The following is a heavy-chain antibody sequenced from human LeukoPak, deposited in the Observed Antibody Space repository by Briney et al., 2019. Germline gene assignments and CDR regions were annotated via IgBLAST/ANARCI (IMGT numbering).Heavy chain of an antibody. CDR2: IYYSGGT. J-gene: IGHJ4*02. D-gene: IGHD6-6*01. V-gene: IGHV4-39*01. CDR1: GGSISSSSYY. Sequence: SETLSLTCTVSGGSISSSSYYWGWIRQPPGKGLEWIGSIYYSGGTYYNPSLKSRVTISVDTSKNQFSLKLSSVTAADTAVYYCARRLSTYSSSPYFDYWGQGTLVTVSA. CDR3: ARRLSTYSSSPYFDY.